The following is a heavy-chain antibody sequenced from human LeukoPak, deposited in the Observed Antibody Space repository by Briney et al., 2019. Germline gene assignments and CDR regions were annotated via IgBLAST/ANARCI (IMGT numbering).Heavy chain of an antibody. CDR3: ARGEYSSYYMDV. D-gene: IGHD5-18*01. CDR1: GYTFTGYY. CDR2: IKPNSGGT. V-gene: IGHV1-2*02. Sequence: ASVKVSCKASGYTFTGYYMHWVRQAPGQGLEWMGWIKPNSGGTNYAQKFQGRVTMTRDTSISTAFMELSRLRSDDTAVYYCARGEYSSYYMDVWGKGTTVTVSS. J-gene: IGHJ6*03.